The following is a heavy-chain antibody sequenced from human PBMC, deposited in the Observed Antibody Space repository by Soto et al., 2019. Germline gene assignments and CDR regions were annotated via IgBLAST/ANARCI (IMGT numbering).Heavy chain of an antibody. J-gene: IGHJ3*02. CDR3: ARELVPAANDAFDI. Sequence: ASVKVSCKASGYTFTSYDINWVRQATGQGLEWMGWMNPNSGNTGYAQKFQGRVTMTRNTSISTAYMELSSLRSEDTAVYYCARELVPAANDAFDIWGQGTMVTVSS. V-gene: IGHV1-8*01. CDR1: GYTFTSYD. CDR2: MNPNSGNT. D-gene: IGHD2-2*01.